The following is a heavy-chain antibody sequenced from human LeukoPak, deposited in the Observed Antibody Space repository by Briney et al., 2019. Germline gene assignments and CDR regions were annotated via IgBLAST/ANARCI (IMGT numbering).Heavy chain of an antibody. J-gene: IGHJ4*02. CDR3: ATDGGSYSYYFDY. D-gene: IGHD1-26*01. Sequence: ASVRVSCKVSGYTLTELSMHWVRQAPGKGIEWMGGFDPEDGETIYAQKFQGRVTMTEDTSTDTAYMELSSLRSEDTAVYYCATDGGSYSYYFDYWGQGTLVTVSS. V-gene: IGHV1-24*01. CDR2: FDPEDGET. CDR1: GYTLTELS.